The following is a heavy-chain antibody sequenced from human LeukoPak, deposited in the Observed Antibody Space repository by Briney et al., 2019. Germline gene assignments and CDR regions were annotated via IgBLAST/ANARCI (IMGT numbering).Heavy chain of an antibody. V-gene: IGHV3-74*03. CDR2: IDNDGHGI. CDR3: ATGGGWVPSFGVVTHIDV. CDR1: GFTFSGYW. Sequence: GGSLRLSCAASGFTFSGYWMHWVRQGPEKGLELVSRIDNDGHGILYADAVKGRFTTSRDNAKNTLYLQMNSLRFEDTAVYYCATGGGWVPSFGVVTHIDVWGKGTTVTVSS. D-gene: IGHD3-3*01. J-gene: IGHJ6*03.